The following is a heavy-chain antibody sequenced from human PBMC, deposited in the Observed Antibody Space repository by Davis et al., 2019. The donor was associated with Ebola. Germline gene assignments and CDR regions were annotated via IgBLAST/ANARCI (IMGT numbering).Heavy chain of an antibody. D-gene: IGHD6-19*01. CDR3: ARGWFKSGMDV. V-gene: IGHV6-1*01. CDR1: GDSVSISSGG. Sequence: HSQTLSLTCAVSGDSVSISSGGYNWIRQSPSRGLEWLGRTYYSSKWYHNYAAYVKSRITINPDTSKNQFSLQLNSVTPEDTAVYYCARGWFKSGMDVWGQGTTVTVSS. CDR2: TYYSSKWYH. J-gene: IGHJ6*02.